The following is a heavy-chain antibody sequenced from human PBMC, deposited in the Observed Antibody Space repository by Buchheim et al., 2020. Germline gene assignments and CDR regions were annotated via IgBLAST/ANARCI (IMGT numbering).Heavy chain of an antibody. CDR2: IYYSGST. CDR3: ARSPGAVAGTGWFDP. Sequence: QVQLQESGPGLVKPSETLSLTCTVSGGSISSYYWSWIRQPPGKGLEWIGYIYYSGSTNYNPSLKSRVTISVDTSKNQFSLKLSSVTVADTAVYYCARSPGAVAGTGWFDPWGQGTL. D-gene: IGHD6-19*01. V-gene: IGHV4-59*01. J-gene: IGHJ5*02. CDR1: GGSISSYY.